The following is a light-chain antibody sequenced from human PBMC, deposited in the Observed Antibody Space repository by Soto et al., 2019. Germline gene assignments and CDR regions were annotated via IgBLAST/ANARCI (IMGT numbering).Light chain of an antibody. CDR2: DDS. Sequence: SYALAQPPAVSAAPGQTARITCGGDNIGTKSVQWYQQKPGQAPVLVVYDDSDRPSGIPERLSGSNSGNTATLTISGVEAGDEADYYCKVWDISSEYVFRTGTKVTVL. J-gene: IGLJ1*01. V-gene: IGLV3-21*02. CDR3: KVWDISSEYV. CDR1: NIGTKS.